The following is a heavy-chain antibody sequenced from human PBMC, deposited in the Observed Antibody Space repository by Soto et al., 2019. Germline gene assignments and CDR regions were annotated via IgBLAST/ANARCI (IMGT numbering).Heavy chain of an antibody. D-gene: IGHD3-9*01. CDR1: GFTFSSYS. J-gene: IGHJ6*02. CDR3: ARLGGFLTAYYHGMDV. V-gene: IGHV3-21*01. Sequence: GGSLRLSCAASGFTFSSYSMNWVRQAPGKGLEWVSSISSSSSYIYYADSVKGRFTISRDNAKNSLYLQMNSLRAEDTAVYYCARLGGFLTAYYHGMDVWGQGTTVTVSS. CDR2: ISSSSSYI.